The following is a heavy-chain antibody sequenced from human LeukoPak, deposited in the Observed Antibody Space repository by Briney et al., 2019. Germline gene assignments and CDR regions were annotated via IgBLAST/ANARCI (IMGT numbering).Heavy chain of an antibody. J-gene: IGHJ4*02. V-gene: IGHV3-23*01. Sequence: GGSLRLSCAASGFTFSSYAMSWVRQAPGKGLEWVSAISKSGDSTFYADSVKGRFTISRDSSQNTLYVQMNSLRAEDTAVYYCAKDLRYYYDSLDYWGQGTLVTVSS. CDR1: GFTFSSYA. D-gene: IGHD3-22*01. CDR3: AKDLRYYYDSLDY. CDR2: ISKSGDST.